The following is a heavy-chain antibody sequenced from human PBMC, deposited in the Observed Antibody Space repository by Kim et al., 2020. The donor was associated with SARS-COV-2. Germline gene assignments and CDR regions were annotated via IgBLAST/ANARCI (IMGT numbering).Heavy chain of an antibody. CDR2: RT. Sequence: RTYYNPSLKSRVTISVDTSKNQFSLKLSSVTAADTAVYYCARDEGRWFDPWGQGTLVTVSS. V-gene: IGHV4-30-2*05. CDR3: ARDEGRWFDP. J-gene: IGHJ5*02.